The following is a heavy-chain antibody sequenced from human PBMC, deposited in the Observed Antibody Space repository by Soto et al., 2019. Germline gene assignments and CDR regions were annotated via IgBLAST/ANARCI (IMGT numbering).Heavy chain of an antibody. V-gene: IGHV4-4*07. CDR2: IYTDGTT. J-gene: IGHJ4*02. CDR1: GDSISDYFY. CDR3: AREVRGGFTGIFDQ. Sequence: QVQLQGSGPGQVKPSETLSLTYTVSGDSISDYFYWSWIRQPAGKGLEWIGRIYTDGTTKYNPSLTRRVTLSIDKSKNQFSLRLSSVTAADTAVYYFAREVRGGFTGIFDQWGRGSRVTVSS. D-gene: IGHD2-15*01.